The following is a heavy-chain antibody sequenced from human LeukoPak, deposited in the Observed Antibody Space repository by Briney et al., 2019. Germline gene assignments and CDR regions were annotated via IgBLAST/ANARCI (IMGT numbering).Heavy chain of an antibody. CDR1: GFTVSSNY. CDR3: ARNKGTSYLSSFDY. Sequence: GGSLRLSCAASGFTVSSNYMSWVRQAPGKGLEWVSVIYSGGSTYYADSVKGRFTFSRDNSKNMLYLQMNSLRAEDTAVYYCARNKGTSYLSSFDYWGQGTLVTVSS. D-gene: IGHD6-6*01. J-gene: IGHJ4*02. V-gene: IGHV3-53*01. CDR2: IYSGGST.